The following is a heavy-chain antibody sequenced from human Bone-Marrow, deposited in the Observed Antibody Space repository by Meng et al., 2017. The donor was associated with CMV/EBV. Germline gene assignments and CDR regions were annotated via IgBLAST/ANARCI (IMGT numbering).Heavy chain of an antibody. J-gene: IGHJ3*02. V-gene: IGHV1-8*03. D-gene: IGHD4-17*01. CDR2: MNPNSGNT. CDR3: ARDGTEVTTVTKAAFDI. CDR1: GYTFTSYD. Sequence: ASVKVSCKASGYTFTSYDINWVRQATGQGLEWMGWMNPNSGNTGYAQKFQGRVTITRNNSISTAYMELSSLRSEDTAVYYCARDGTEVTTVTKAAFDIWGQGTMVTVSS.